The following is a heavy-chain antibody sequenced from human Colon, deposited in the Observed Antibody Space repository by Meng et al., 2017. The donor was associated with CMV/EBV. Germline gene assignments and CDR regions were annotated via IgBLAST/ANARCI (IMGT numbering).Heavy chain of an antibody. V-gene: IGHV3-15*01. CDR3: TSAVALYYYDGMDV. CDR2: IKSKSDGGAT. D-gene: IGHD6-19*01. J-gene: IGHJ6*02. Sequence: GESLKISCAASGFTVNNAWMNWVRQAPGKGLEWVGRIKSKSDGGATDFAAPVKNRFSITRDDSKNTLHLQMYRLTTEDTGVYYCTSAVALYYYDGMDVGGQGTTVTVSS. CDR1: GFTVNNAW.